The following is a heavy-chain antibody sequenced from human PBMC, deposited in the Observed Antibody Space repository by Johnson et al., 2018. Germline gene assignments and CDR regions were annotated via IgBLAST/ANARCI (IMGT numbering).Heavy chain of an antibody. CDR3: AKDGGPDYYYYCMAV. V-gene: IGHV3-30*18. CDR2: ISYDGSKK. J-gene: IGHJ6*03. D-gene: IGHD3-16*01. Sequence: QVQLVESGGGVVQPGRSLRLSCAASGFTFSTYGMNWVRQAPGKGLEWVAVISYDGSKKYYADSVKGRFTISRDNSKKTLYLQMNGLRAEDTAVYYCAKDGGPDYYYYCMAVWGKGTTVTGSS. CDR1: GFTFSTYG.